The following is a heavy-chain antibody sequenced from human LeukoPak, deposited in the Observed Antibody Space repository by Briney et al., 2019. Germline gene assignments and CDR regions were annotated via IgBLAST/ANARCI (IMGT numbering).Heavy chain of an antibody. Sequence: PGGSLRLSCAASGFTFSSNWMSWVRQAPGKGLEWVANIKQDGSEKYYVDSVKGRFTISRDNAKNSLYLQMNSLRAEDTAVYYCARDSVYPFDYWGQGTLVTVSS. D-gene: IGHD2-8*01. V-gene: IGHV3-7*01. CDR2: IKQDGSEK. J-gene: IGHJ4*02. CDR3: ARDSVYPFDY. CDR1: GFTFSSNW.